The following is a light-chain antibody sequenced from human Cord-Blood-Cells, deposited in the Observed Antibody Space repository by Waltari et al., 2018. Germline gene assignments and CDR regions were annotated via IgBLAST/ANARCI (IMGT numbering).Light chain of an antibody. V-gene: IGKV4-1*01. J-gene: IGKJ5*01. Sequence: VMTQSLVSMAVSLGECASSNCMSSQRVLYSSNNKNYLAWYQQKPGQPPKLLIYWASTRESGVPDRFSGSGSGTDFTLTISSLQAEDVAVYYCQQYYSTPITFGQGTRLEIK. CDR1: QRVLYSSNNKNY. CDR2: WAS. CDR3: QQYYSTPIT.